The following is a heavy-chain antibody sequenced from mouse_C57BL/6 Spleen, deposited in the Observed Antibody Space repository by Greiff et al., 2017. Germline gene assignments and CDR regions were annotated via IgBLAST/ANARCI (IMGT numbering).Heavy chain of an antibody. CDR3: ASPPTAVTGTPFAY. V-gene: IGHV2-2*01. CDR1: GFSLTSYG. D-gene: IGHD4-1*01. CDR2: IWSGGST. J-gene: IGHJ3*01. Sequence: QVQLQQPGPGLVQPSQSLSITCTVSGFSLTSYGVHWVRQSPGKGLEWLGVIWSGGSTDYNAAFISRLSISKDNSKSQVFFKMNSLQADDTAIYYCASPPTAVTGTPFAYWGQGTLVTVSA.